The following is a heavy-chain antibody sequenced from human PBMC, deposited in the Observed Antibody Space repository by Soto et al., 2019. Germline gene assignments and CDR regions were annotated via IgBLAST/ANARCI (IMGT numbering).Heavy chain of an antibody. CDR2: ISSSSSYT. CDR1: GFMFSDYY. V-gene: IGHV3-11*06. CDR3: ARDLSSQSAFDI. Sequence: KPAGSLRLSSAASGFMFSDYYMRWIRQAPGKGLEWVSYISSSSSYTNYADSVKGRFTISRDNAKNSLYLQMNSLRAEDTAVYYCARDLSSQSAFDIWGQGTMVTVSS. J-gene: IGHJ3*02.